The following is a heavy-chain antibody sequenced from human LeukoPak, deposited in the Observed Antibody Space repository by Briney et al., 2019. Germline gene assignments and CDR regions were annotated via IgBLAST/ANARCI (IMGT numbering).Heavy chain of an antibody. J-gene: IGHJ4*02. V-gene: IGHV3-30*02. CDR3: AKTHDILTSTTPFFDY. D-gene: IGHD3-9*01. CDR1: GFTFSSYG. Sequence: PGGSLRLSCAASGFTFSSYGIHWVRQAPGKGLEWVAFIRYDGSNKYYADSVKGRFTISRDNSKNTLYLQMNSLRAEDTAVYYCAKTHDILTSTTPFFDYWGQGTLVTVSS. CDR2: IRYDGSNK.